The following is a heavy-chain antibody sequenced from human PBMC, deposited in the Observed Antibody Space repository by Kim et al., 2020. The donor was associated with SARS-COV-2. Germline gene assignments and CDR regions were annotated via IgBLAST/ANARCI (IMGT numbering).Heavy chain of an antibody. CDR3: AKSTSTMNYYFDQ. J-gene: IGHJ4*02. D-gene: IGHD5-12*01. Sequence: GGSLRLSCAASGFSFSRYAMTWVRQAPGKGLEWVSVVPGFIGGTYYADAVKGRFTVSRDNSKTTVYLQMNSLRVEDTAIYYCAKSTSTMNYYFDQWGQGPLVTVSS. CDR2: VPGFIGGT. V-gene: IGHV3-23*01. CDR1: GFSFSRYA.